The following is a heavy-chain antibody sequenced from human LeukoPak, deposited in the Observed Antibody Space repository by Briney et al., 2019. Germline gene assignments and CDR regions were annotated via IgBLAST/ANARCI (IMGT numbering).Heavy chain of an antibody. D-gene: IGHD3-22*01. CDR2: INSDGSST. CDR3: ASLGHYYDSSGYYSEADY. CDR1: GFTFSSYW. V-gene: IGHV3-74*01. J-gene: IGHJ4*02. Sequence: GGSLRLSCAASGFTFSSYWMHWVRQAPGKGLVWVSRINSDGSSTSYADSVKGRFTVSRDNAKNTLYLQMNSLRAEDTAVYYCASLGHYYDSSGYYSEADYWGQGTLVTASS.